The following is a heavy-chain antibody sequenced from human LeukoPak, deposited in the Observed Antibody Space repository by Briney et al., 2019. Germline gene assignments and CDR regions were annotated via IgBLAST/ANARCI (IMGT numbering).Heavy chain of an antibody. CDR3: ARAWDTAMEFDY. CDR2: INHSGST. V-gene: IGHV4-34*01. J-gene: IGHJ4*02. Sequence: PSETLSLTCAVYGGSFSGYYWSWIRQPPGKGLEWIGEINHSGSTNYNPSLKSRVTISVDTSKNQFSLKLSSVTAADTAVYYCARAWDTAMEFDYWGQGTLVTVPS. D-gene: IGHD5-18*01. CDR1: GGSFSGYY.